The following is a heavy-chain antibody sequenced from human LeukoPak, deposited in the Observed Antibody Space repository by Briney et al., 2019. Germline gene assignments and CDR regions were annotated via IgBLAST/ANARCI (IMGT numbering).Heavy chain of an antibody. J-gene: IGHJ4*02. D-gene: IGHD5-24*01. V-gene: IGHV1-2*02. CDR1: GFTFNDYH. Sequence: GASVKVSCKASGFTFNDYHIHWVRQAPGQGLEWMGGINAKSGDTNYAQKFQGGVTMTRDTSITTVHMEVTRLRSDDTAVYYCARRGDGYNLDYWGQGTLVTVSS. CDR2: INAKSGDT. CDR3: ARRGDGYNLDY.